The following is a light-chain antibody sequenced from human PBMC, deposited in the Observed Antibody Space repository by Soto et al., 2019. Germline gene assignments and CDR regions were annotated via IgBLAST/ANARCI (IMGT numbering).Light chain of an antibody. CDR3: CTFASSLIWV. J-gene: IGLJ3*02. CDR1: SSDVGGYNY. CDR2: DVS. V-gene: IGLV2-11*01. Sequence: QSALTQPRSVSGSPGQSVTISCTGTSSDVGGYNYVSWYQQHPGKAPKLVLYDVSKRPSGVPDRFSGSKSGGTASLTSSGLQADDEGDYYWCTFASSLIWVFGGGTKVTVL.